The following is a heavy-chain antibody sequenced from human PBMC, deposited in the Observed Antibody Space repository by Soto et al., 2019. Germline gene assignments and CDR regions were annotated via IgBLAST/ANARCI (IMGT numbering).Heavy chain of an antibody. CDR3: ARDCFRGSSSLCYYGMDV. J-gene: IGHJ6*02. D-gene: IGHD6-13*01. CDR2: IYTSGST. CDR1: GGSISSYY. Sequence: PSETLSLTCTVSGGSISSYYWSWIRQPAGKGLEWIGRIYTSGSTNYNPSLKSRVTMSVDTSKNQFSLKLSSVTAADTAVYYCARDCFRGSSSLCYYGMDVWGQGTTVTVSS. V-gene: IGHV4-4*07.